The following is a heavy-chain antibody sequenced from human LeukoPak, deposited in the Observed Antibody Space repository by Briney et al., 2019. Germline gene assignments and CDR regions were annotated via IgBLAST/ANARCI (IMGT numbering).Heavy chain of an antibody. Sequence: GGSLRLSCAASGFTFNSYEMNWVRQAPGKGLEWVSYISSSGSTIYYADSVKGRFTISRDNAKNSLYLQMNSLRAEDTAVYYCARVAVCGGDCYLIDYWGQAALVTVSS. CDR3: ARVAVCGGDCYLIDY. CDR1: GFTFNSYE. V-gene: IGHV3-48*03. D-gene: IGHD2-21*02. J-gene: IGHJ4*02. CDR2: ISSSGSTI.